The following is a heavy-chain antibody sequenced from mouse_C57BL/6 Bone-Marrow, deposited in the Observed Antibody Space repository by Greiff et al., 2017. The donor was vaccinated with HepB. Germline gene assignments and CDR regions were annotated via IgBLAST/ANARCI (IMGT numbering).Heavy chain of an antibody. J-gene: IGHJ2*01. CDR3: ARSWYDGYYAGY. CDR1: GYTFTSYW. D-gene: IGHD2-3*01. Sequence: VQLQQPGAELVKPGASVTLSCKASGYTFTSYWMHWVKQRPGQGLEWIGMIHPNSGSTNYNEKFKSKATLTVDKSSSTAYMQLSSLTSEDSAVYYGARSWYDGYYAGYWGQGTTLTAST. V-gene: IGHV1-64*01. CDR2: IHPNSGST.